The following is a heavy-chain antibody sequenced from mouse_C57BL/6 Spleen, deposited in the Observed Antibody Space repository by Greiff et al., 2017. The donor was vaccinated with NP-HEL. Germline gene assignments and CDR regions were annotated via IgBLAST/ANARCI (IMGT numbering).Heavy chain of an antibody. J-gene: IGHJ2*01. D-gene: IGHD2-4*01. CDR3: ARGYDYEDFDY. CDR1: GYSITSGYY. CDR2: ISYDGSN. Sequence: EVKLMESGPGLVKPSQSLSLTCSVTGYSITSGYYWNWIRQFPGNKLEWMGYISYDGSNNYNPSLKNRISITRDTSKNQFFLKLNSVTTEDTATYYCARGYDYEDFDYWGQGTTLTVSS. V-gene: IGHV3-6*01.